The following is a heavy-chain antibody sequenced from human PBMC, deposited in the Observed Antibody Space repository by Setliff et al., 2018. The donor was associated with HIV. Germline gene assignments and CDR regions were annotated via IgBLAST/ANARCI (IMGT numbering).Heavy chain of an antibody. V-gene: IGHV4-28*03. CDR2: IYYSGSI. CDR3: ARDRGGGYNNLDY. J-gene: IGHJ4*02. D-gene: IGHD5-12*01. Sequence: SETLSLTCVVSGYSISSNDWWGWIRQSPGKGLEWIGYIYYSGSIYYNPSLKIRVTMSVDTSKNQFSLKLSSVTAVDTAVYYCARDRGGGYNNLDYWGQGTLVTVSS. CDR1: GYSISSNDW.